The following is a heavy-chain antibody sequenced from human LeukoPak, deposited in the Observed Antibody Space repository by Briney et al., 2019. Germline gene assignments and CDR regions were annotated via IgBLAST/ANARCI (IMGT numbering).Heavy chain of an antibody. Sequence: SETLSLTCTVSGGSISSSSYYWGWIRQPPGKGLEWIGSIYYSGSTYYNPSLKSRVTISVDTSKNQFSLKLSSVTAADTAVYYCARHLTAAAGRRIFDYWGQGTLVTVSS. J-gene: IGHJ4*02. V-gene: IGHV4-39*01. CDR1: GGSISSSSYY. D-gene: IGHD6-13*01. CDR2: IYYSGST. CDR3: ARHLTAAAGRRIFDY.